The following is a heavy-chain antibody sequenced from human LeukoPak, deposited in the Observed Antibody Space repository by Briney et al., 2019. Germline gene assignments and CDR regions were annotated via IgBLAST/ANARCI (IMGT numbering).Heavy chain of an antibody. CDR1: GFTFSGHW. Sequence: GGSLRLSCVASGFTFSGHWMHWVRQAPGKGLVWVSRIKSDGSSTSYADSVKGRFTISRDNAKNTLYLQMNSLRAEDTAVYYCATLGGDYWGQGTLVTVSS. CDR2: IKSDGSST. CDR3: ATLGGDY. J-gene: IGHJ4*02. V-gene: IGHV3-74*01. D-gene: IGHD7-27*01.